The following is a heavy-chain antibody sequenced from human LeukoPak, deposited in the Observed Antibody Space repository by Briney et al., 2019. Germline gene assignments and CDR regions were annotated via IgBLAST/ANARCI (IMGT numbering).Heavy chain of an antibody. Sequence: SQTLSLTCAISGDSVSSNSAAWNWIRQSPSRGLEWLGRTYYRSKWYNDYGVSVKSRININPDTSKNHFSLQLSSVTPEDTAVYYCVRGGQGDGHSADEGFDIWGQGTMVIVS. D-gene: IGHD5-18*01. V-gene: IGHV6-1*01. CDR3: VRGGQGDGHSADEGFDI. J-gene: IGHJ3*02. CDR1: GDSVSSNSAA. CDR2: TYYRSKWYN.